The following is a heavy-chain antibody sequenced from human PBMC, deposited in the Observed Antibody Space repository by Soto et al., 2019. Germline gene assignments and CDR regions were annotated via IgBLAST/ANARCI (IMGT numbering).Heavy chain of an antibody. CDR2: VKQDGSEK. D-gene: IGHD2-2*01. J-gene: IGHJ4*02. CDR1: GFSIGDYW. V-gene: IGHV3-7*01. Sequence: PGGSLRLSCAASGFSIGDYWMSWVRQAPGKGLEWVANVKQDGSEKYYVDSVKGRFTISKDSAKNSLYLQMNSLRGEDTAVYYCARTVVVVVPDNFDHWGQGTLVNVSS. CDR3: ARTVVVVVPDNFDH.